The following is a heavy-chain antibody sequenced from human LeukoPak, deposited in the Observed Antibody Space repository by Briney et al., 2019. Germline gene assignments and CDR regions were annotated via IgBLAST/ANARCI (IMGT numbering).Heavy chain of an antibody. J-gene: IGHJ2*01. CDR2: TYYSGST. V-gene: IGHV4-31*03. CDR1: GGSISSGGYY. Sequence: SETLSLTCTVSGGSISSGGYYWSWIRQHPGQGLEWIGYTYYSGSTYYNPSLKSRVTISVDTSKNQFSLKLSSVTAADTAVYYCARVLTVTTWYFDLWGRGTLVTVSS. D-gene: IGHD4-4*01. CDR3: ARVLTVTTWYFDL.